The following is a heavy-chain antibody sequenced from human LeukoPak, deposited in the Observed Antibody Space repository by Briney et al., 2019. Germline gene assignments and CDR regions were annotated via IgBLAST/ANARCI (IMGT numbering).Heavy chain of an antibody. Sequence: DSVKVSCKASGYTFTGYYMHWVRQAPGQGLEWMGWINPNSGGTNYAQKFQGRVTMTRDTSISTAYMELSRLRSDDTAVYYCAREEVGATTLIFDYWGQGTLVTVSS. CDR2: INPNSGGT. D-gene: IGHD1-26*01. V-gene: IGHV1-2*02. CDR1: GYTFTGYY. J-gene: IGHJ4*02. CDR3: AREEVGATTLIFDY.